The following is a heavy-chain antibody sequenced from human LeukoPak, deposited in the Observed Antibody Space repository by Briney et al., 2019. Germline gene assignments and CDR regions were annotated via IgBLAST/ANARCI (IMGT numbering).Heavy chain of an antibody. CDR3: ARTKEQWLVAGSVDY. CDR2: IYYSGST. J-gene: IGHJ4*02. D-gene: IGHD6-19*01. V-gene: IGHV4-59*12. Sequence: TSETLSLTCTVSGGSISSYYWSWIRQPPRKELEWIGYIYYSGSTNYSPSLKSRVTISVDTSKNQFSLKLSSVTAADTAVYYCARTKEQWLVAGSVDYWGQGTLVTVSS. CDR1: GGSISSYY.